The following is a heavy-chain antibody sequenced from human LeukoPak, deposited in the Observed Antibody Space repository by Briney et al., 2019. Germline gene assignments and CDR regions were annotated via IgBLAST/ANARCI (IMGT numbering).Heavy chain of an antibody. Sequence: SETLSLTCTVSGGSISSYYWSWIRQPPGKGLEWIGYIYYSGSTNYNPSPKSRVTISVDTSKNQFSLKLSSVTAADTAVYYCARHLIRYDAFDIWGQGTMVTVSS. CDR1: GGSISSYY. D-gene: IGHD3-16*01. V-gene: IGHV4-59*08. J-gene: IGHJ3*02. CDR3: ARHLIRYDAFDI. CDR2: IYYSGST.